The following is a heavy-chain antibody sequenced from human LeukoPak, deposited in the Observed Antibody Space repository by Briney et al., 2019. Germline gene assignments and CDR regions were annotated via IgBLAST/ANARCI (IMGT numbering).Heavy chain of an antibody. J-gene: IGHJ4*02. D-gene: IGHD3-10*01. CDR3: ARRPLSYGLDY. CDR1: GGSISSSSYY. CDR2: IYYNGNT. V-gene: IGHV4-39*07. Sequence: SETLSLTCTVSGGSISSSSYYWGWIRQPPGKGLEWIGTIYYNGNTYYSPSLKSRVTISVDTSKNQFSLKLTSVTAADTAVYYCARRPLSYGLDYWGQGTLVTVSS.